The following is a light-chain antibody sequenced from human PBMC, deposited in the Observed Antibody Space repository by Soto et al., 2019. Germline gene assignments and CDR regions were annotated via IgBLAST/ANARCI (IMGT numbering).Light chain of an antibody. CDR1: QSVSSR. Sequence: EIVMTQSPGTLSLSPGERATLSCRASQSVSSRLAWYQQKPGQAPRLLISGASSRATGIPDRFSGSGFGTDFTLTISRLEPEDFALYYCQQYNYWPRTFGQGSKLEIK. J-gene: IGKJ2*01. CDR3: QQYNYWPRT. V-gene: IGKV3D-15*01. CDR2: GAS.